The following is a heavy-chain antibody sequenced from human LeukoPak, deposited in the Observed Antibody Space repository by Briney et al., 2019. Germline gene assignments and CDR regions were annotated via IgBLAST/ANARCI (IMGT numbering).Heavy chain of an antibody. D-gene: IGHD5-12*01. CDR1: GGSISSYY. CDR2: IYYSGST. J-gene: IGHJ4*02. V-gene: IGHV4-59*01. Sequence: PSETLSLTCTVSGGSISSYYWSWIRQPPGKGLEWIGYIYYSGSTNYNPSLKSRVTISVDTSKNQFSLKLSSVTAEDTAVYYCAREPYSGYDSLFDYWGQGTLVTVSS. CDR3: AREPYSGYDSLFDY.